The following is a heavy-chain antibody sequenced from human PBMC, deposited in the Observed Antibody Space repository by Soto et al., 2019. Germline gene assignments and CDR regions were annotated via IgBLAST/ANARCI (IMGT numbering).Heavy chain of an antibody. J-gene: IGHJ4*02. CDR3: AGGRSGDTAPRFDY. D-gene: IGHD5-18*01. CDR2: FYPGGST. Sequence: EVQRVESGGGLIQPAGSLRLSCAASGFTVSDNYMSWVRQAPMKGLEWVSVFYPGGSTYYADSVKGRFTISRENSRNTIYLHTNSPRADVSAVYCCAGGRSGDTAPRFDYWGQG. V-gene: IGHV3-53*01. CDR1: GFTVSDNY.